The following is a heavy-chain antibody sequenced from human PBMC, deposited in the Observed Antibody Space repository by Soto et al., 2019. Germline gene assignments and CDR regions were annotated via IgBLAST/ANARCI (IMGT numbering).Heavy chain of an antibody. CDR2: IIPIFGTA. CDR1: GGTFSSYA. CDR3: AGDQSGSYYEGDY. D-gene: IGHD1-26*01. V-gene: IGHV1-69*13. J-gene: IGHJ4*02. Sequence: SVKVSGKASGGTFSSYAISWVRQAPGQGLEWMGGIIPIFGTANYAQKFQGRVTITADESTSTAYMELSSLRSEDTAVYYCAGDQSGSYYEGDYWGQGTLVTVS.